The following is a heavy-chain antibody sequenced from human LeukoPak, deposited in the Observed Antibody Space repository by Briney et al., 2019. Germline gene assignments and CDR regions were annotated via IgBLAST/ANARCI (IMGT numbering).Heavy chain of an antibody. CDR3: ARLIFLTGYSNFDY. Sequence: PGGSLRLSCAASGFTVSSNYMSWVRQAPGKGLEWVANIKHDGSEKYYADSVKGRFTISRDNAKNSLYLQMISLRAEDTALYYCARLIFLTGYSNFDYWGQGTLVPVSS. J-gene: IGHJ4*02. CDR1: GFTVSSNY. CDR2: IKHDGSEK. D-gene: IGHD3-9*01. V-gene: IGHV3-7*01.